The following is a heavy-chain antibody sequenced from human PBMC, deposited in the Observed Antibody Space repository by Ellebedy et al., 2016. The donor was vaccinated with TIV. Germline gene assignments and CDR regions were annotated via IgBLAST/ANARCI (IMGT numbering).Heavy chain of an antibody. CDR3: ARHVSLSDAFDI. V-gene: IGHV4-39*01. Sequence: MPGGSLRLSCTVSGDSISSNSHYWGWIRQPPGKGLEWIGSFYFSGSTHYNPSLESRVTISIDTPKNDFSLRLTSVTAADTAVYYCARHVSLSDAFDIWGQGTMVTVSS. CDR1: GDSISSNSHY. CDR2: FYFSGST. J-gene: IGHJ3*02.